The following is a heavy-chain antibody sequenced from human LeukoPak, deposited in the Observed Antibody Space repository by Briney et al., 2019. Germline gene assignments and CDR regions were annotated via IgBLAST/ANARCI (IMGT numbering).Heavy chain of an antibody. CDR2: IYYSGST. D-gene: IGHD1-26*01. Sequence: PPETLTLTCTVSGGSISSYYWSWVRQPPGKGLEWIGHIYYSGSTSYNPSLKSRVTTLVDTSKNQFSLELSSLTAADTAVYYCARHVKGATNAFEIWGQGTMVTVSS. CDR1: GGSISSYY. CDR3: ARHVKGATNAFEI. V-gene: IGHV4-59*08. J-gene: IGHJ3*02.